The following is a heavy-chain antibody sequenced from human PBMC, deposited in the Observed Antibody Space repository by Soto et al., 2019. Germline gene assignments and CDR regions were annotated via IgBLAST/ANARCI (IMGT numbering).Heavy chain of an antibody. V-gene: IGHV3-30*18. J-gene: IGHJ6*02. Sequence: QVQLVESGGGVVQPGRSLRLSCAASGFTFSSYGMHWVRQAPGKGLEWVAVISYDGSNKYYADSVKGRFTISRDNSKNTLYLQMNSLRAEDTAVYYCANGGGMDVWGQGTTVTVSS. D-gene: IGHD3-3*01. CDR3: ANGGGMDV. CDR1: GFTFSSYG. CDR2: ISYDGSNK.